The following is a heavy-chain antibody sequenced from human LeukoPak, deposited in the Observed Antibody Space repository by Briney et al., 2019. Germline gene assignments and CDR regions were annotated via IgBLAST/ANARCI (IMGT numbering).Heavy chain of an antibody. CDR3: ARDISTRFDWYFDL. D-gene: IGHD3-3*02. V-gene: IGHV4-34*01. CDR2: INHSGST. Sequence: PSETLSLTCAVYGGSFSGYYWSWIRQPPGKGLEWIGEINHSGSTNYNPSLKSRVTISVDTSKNQFSLKLSSVTAADTAAYYCARDISTRFDWYFDLWGRGTLVTVSS. J-gene: IGHJ2*01. CDR1: GGSFSGYY.